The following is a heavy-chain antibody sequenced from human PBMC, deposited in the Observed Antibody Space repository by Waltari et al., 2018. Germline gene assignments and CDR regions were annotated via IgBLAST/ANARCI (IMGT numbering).Heavy chain of an antibody. J-gene: IGHJ3*02. Sequence: QVQLVQSGAEVKKPGASVKVSCKASGYTFTSYGISWVRPAPGQGLGWMGWNGAYNGNTNYSRRRQGSIPMTTDTSTSSAYMEMRSLRPDVTAVYYGARDLVVVAAMVGSAAFDIWGQGTMVTVSS. CDR3: ARDLVVVAAMVGSAAFDI. D-gene: IGHD2-15*01. CDR1: GYTFTSYG. CDR2: NGAYNGNT. V-gene: IGHV1-18*01.